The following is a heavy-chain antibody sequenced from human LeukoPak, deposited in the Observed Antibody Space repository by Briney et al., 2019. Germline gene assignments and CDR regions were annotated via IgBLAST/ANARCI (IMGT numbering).Heavy chain of an antibody. Sequence: GGSLRLSCAASGFTFSNYALSWVRQAPRKGLEWVSFISGTGDSTYYADSVKGRFTISRDSSKNTLYLQMNSLRAEDTAVYYCAKNGKYYFDYWGQGTLVTVSS. J-gene: IGHJ4*02. CDR3: AKNGKYYFDY. CDR1: GFTFSNYA. V-gene: IGHV3-23*01. D-gene: IGHD1-1*01. CDR2: ISGTGDST.